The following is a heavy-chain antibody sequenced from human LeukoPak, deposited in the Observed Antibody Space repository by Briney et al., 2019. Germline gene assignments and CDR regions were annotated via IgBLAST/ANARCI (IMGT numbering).Heavy chain of an antibody. CDR3: ARDGDGYNYPY. CDR2: IKQDGSEK. CDR1: GFTFSSYW. D-gene: IGHD5-24*01. J-gene: IGHJ4*02. Sequence: PGGSLRLSCAASGFTFSSYWMSWVRQAPGKGLEWVANIKQDGSEKYYVDSVKGQFTISRDNAKNSLYLQMNSLRAEDTAVYYCARDGDGYNYPYWGQGTLVTVSS. V-gene: IGHV3-7*01.